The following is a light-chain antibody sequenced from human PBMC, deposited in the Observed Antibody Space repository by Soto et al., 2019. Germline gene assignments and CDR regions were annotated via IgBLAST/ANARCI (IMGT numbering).Light chain of an antibody. Sequence: QSVLTQPPSVSAAPGQNVTISCSGDGSSLGENAMCWYQVLPGTAPKLLIYLGDQRASGVSDRFSGSKSGTSASLAINGLRSDDEADYYCAAWDDNLNAYVFGSGTKLTVL. CDR3: AAWDDNLNAYV. J-gene: IGLJ1*01. CDR2: LGD. CDR1: GSSLGENA. V-gene: IGLV1-36*01.